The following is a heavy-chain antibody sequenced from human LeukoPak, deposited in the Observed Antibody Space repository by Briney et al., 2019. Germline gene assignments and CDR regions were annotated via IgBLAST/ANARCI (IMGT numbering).Heavy chain of an antibody. Sequence: SETLSLTCTVSGGSISSSYWGWIRQSPGKGLEWIGYDHYSGSTNYNPSLKSRVTISIDTSKNQFSLKLSSVTAADTAVYYCAREGYGDYPFDYWGQGTLVTVSS. J-gene: IGHJ4*02. CDR1: GGSISSSY. D-gene: IGHD4-17*01. V-gene: IGHV4-59*01. CDR3: AREGYGDYPFDY. CDR2: DHYSGST.